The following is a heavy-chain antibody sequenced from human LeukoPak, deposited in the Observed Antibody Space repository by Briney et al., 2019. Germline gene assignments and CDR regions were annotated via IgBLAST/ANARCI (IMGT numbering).Heavy chain of an antibody. V-gene: IGHV3-23*01. Sequence: GGSLRLSCAASGFTFSNYAMNWVRQALGKGLEWVSAISGSGGSTYYADSVKGRFTISRDNSKNTLYLQMNSLRAEDTAVYYCARGPSYSSYYYYYYMDVWGKGTTVTVSS. CDR2: ISGSGGST. CDR1: GFTFSNYA. D-gene: IGHD6-13*01. J-gene: IGHJ6*03. CDR3: ARGPSYSSYYYYYYMDV.